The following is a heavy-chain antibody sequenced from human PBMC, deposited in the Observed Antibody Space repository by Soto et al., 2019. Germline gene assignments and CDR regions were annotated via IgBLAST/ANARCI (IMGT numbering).Heavy chain of an antibody. V-gene: IGHV1-18*01. CDR1: GGTFTSYG. J-gene: IGHJ4*02. CDR2: ISAYNGNT. CDR3: AKSITARPFDY. D-gene: IGHD6-6*01. Sequence: ASVKVSCKASGGTFTSYGISWVRQAPGQGLEWMGWISAYNGNTNYAQKLQGRVTMTTDTSTSTAYMELRSLRSDDTAVYYCAKSITARPFDYWGQGALVTVSS.